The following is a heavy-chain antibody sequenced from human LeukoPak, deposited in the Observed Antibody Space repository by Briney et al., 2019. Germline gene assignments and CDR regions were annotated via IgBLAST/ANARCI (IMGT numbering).Heavy chain of an antibody. CDR3: VREVRYHDDSGYPDS. CDR2: TDQGGNT. Sequence: SETLSLTYDVFGDSINNTYFWGWIRRPPGKGLQWIGSTDQGGNTYFESSLKGRVYLSVDTSKNQFSLTLTPVTDADTAIYHCVREVRYHDDSGYPDSWVQGTLVIISS. V-gene: IGHV4-38-2*02. D-gene: IGHD3-22*01. CDR1: GDSINNTYF. J-gene: IGHJ4*02.